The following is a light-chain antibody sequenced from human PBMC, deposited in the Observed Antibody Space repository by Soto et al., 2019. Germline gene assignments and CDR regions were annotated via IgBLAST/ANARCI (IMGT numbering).Light chain of an antibody. CDR3: QESYSTPLA. V-gene: IGKV1-39*01. Sequence: DIQVTLSPSSLSASVGDRVTITCPTHKNSNIYLNWYQQKPGRAPMVVISAASTLASGVPERFSGRGSGTDFTLTISNLQPGDSALYFCQESYSTPLAFGGGTKVDIK. J-gene: IGKJ4*01. CDR1: KNSNIY. CDR2: AAS.